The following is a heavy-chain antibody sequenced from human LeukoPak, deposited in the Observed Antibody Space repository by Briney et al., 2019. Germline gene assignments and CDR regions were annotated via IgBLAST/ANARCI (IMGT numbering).Heavy chain of an antibody. CDR3: ARERRVVVTATNQPNDAFDI. J-gene: IGHJ3*02. CDR2: ISAYNGNT. V-gene: IGHV1-18*01. Sequence: ASVKVSCKASGYTFTSYGISWVRQAPGQGLEWMGWISAYNGNTNYAQKLQGRVTMTTDTSTSTAYMELRSLRSDDTAVYYCARERRVVVTATNQPNDAFDIWGQGTMVTVSS. D-gene: IGHD2-21*02. CDR1: GYTFTSYG.